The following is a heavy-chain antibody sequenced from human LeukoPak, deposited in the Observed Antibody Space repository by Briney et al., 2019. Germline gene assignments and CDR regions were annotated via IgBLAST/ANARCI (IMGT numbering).Heavy chain of an antibody. CDR2: ISGYNGNT. J-gene: IGHJ4*02. D-gene: IGHD3-10*01. CDR1: GYTFTKYD. V-gene: IGHV1-18*01. Sequence: ASVKVSCKDSGYTFTKYDFSWVRQAPGQGLERMGWISGYNGNTNYAQKLQGRVTMTMDTSTSTAYMELRSLRSDDTAVYYCARDYASGSWYSDYWGQGTLVTVSS. CDR3: ARDYASGSWYSDY.